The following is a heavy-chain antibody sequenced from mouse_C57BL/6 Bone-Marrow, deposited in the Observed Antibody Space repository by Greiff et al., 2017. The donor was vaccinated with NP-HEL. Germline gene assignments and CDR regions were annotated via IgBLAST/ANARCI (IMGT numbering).Heavy chain of an antibody. V-gene: IGHV1-59*01. J-gene: IGHJ2*01. CDR2: IDPSDSYT. D-gene: IGHD2-3*01. CDR1: GYTFTSYW. CDR3: AGWLLRSR. Sequence: QLQPPGAELVRPGTSVKLSCKASGYTFTSYWMHWVKQRPGQGLEWIGVIDPSDSYTNYNQKFKGKATLTVDTSSSTAYMQLSSLTSEDSAVYYCAGWLLRSRWGQGTTLTVSS.